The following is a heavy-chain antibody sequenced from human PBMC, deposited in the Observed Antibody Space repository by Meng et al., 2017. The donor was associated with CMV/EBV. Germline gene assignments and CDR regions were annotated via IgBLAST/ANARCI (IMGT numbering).Heavy chain of an antibody. CDR1: GYPFTPSG. CDR2: ISAYNGNT. Sequence: SGYPFTPSGLGWVRQAPGQGLEWMGWISAYNGNTNYAQKYQGRVTMTTDSPTTTAYMELRSLRSDDTAVYYCARDSVAVRPGWFDPWGQGTLVTVSS. J-gene: IGHJ5*02. D-gene: IGHD6-6*01. CDR3: ARDSVAVRPGWFDP. V-gene: IGHV1-18*01.